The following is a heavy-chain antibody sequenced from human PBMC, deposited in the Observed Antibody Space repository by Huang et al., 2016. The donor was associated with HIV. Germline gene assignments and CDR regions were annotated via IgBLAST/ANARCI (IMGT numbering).Heavy chain of an antibody. Sequence: QVHLVQSGAEVRRPGASVKISCKTFGYTFTQYPMHWVHQAPGQGLEWVGWINTGNGTTRYSPKLQGRLTISRDTSASEGFMELTGLTYKDTGVYYCATTAFDYWGQGTLVTVSP. CDR3: ATTAFDY. CDR1: GYTFTQYP. CDR2: INTGNGTT. V-gene: IGHV1-3*04. J-gene: IGHJ4*02.